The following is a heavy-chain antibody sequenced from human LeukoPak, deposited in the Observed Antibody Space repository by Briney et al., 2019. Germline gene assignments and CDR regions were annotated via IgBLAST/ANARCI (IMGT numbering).Heavy chain of an antibody. Sequence: GGSLRLSCAASGFTFSSYEMNWVRQAPGKGLEWVSYISSSGSTIYYADSVKGRFTISRDNAKNSLYLQMNSLGAEDTAVYYCARVWSSSGWENWGQGTLVTVSS. CDR3: ARVWSSSGWEN. CDR1: GFTFSSYE. CDR2: ISSSGSTI. V-gene: IGHV3-48*03. D-gene: IGHD6-19*01. J-gene: IGHJ4*02.